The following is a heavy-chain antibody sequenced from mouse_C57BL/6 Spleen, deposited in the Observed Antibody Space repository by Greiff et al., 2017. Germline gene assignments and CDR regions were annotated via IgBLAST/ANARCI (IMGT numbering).Heavy chain of an antibody. D-gene: IGHD1-1*01. CDR1: GFTFSDYY. V-gene: IGHV5-16*01. J-gene: IGHJ1*03. CDR2: INSDGSST. CDR3: ARVAVVATGYFDV. Sequence: EVHLVEPEGGLVQPGSSMKLSCTASGFTFSDYYMAWVRQVPEKGLEWVANINSDGSSTYYLDSLKSRFIISRDNAKNILYLQMSSLKSENTATYYCARVAVVATGYFDVWGTGTTVTVSS.